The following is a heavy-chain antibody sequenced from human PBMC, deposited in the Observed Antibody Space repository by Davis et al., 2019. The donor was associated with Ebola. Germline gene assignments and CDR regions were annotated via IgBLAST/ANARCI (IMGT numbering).Heavy chain of an antibody. CDR3: ARVSYSMTTEDY. CDR2: ISSNGGST. D-gene: IGHD4-17*01. CDR1: GFTFSSYA. V-gene: IGHV3-64*01. J-gene: IGHJ4*02. Sequence: GESLKISCAASGFTFSSYAMHWVRQAPGKGLEYVSAISSNGGSTNYANSVKDRFTISRDNSKNTLYLQMGSLRAEDTAVYYCARVSYSMTTEDYWGQGTLVTVSS.